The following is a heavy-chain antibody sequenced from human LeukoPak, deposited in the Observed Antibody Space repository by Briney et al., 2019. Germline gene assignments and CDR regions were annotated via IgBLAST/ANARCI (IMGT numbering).Heavy chain of an antibody. CDR2: IWYDGSNK. V-gene: IGHV3-33*01. D-gene: IGHD3-3*02. CDR1: GFTFSSYG. CDR3: LSASWAGPRDYYYYYGMDV. J-gene: IGHJ6*02. Sequence: GGSLRLSCAASGFTFSSYGMHWVRQAPGKGLEWVAVIWYDGSNKYYADSVKGRFTISRDNSKNTLYLQMNSLRAEDTAVYYCLSASWAGPRDYYYYYGMDVWGQGTTVTVSS.